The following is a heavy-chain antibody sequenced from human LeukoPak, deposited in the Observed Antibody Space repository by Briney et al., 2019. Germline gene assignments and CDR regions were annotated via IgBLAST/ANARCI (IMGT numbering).Heavy chain of an antibody. Sequence: PGGSLRLSCAASGFTFSSYSMNWVRQAPGKGLEWVSSISSSSSYIYYADSVKGRFTISRDNAKNSLYLQMNSLRAEDTAVYYCARAFGEQQLVYFDYWGQGTQVTVSS. J-gene: IGHJ4*02. CDR2: ISSSSSYI. V-gene: IGHV3-21*01. D-gene: IGHD6-13*01. CDR3: ARAFGEQQLVYFDY. CDR1: GFTFSSYS.